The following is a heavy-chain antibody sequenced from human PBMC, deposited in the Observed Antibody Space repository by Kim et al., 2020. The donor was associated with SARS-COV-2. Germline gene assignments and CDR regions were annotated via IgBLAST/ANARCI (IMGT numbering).Heavy chain of an antibody. CDR1: GFSFSSSA. CDR2: IRATGFKT. CDR3: AKDPPPGFSGFDP. D-gene: IGHD3-10*01. J-gene: IGHJ5*02. V-gene: IGHV3-23*01. Sequence: GGSLRLSCEVSGFSFSSSAMSWVRQAPGKGLEWVSAIRATGFKTWYPDSMKGRFTISRDNSKNTLYLQINGLTAEDTAVYYCAKDPPPGFSGFDPWGQGTLVIVSS.